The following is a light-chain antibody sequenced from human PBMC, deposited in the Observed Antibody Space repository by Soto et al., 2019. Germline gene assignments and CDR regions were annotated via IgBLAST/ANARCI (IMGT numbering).Light chain of an antibody. Sequence: QSALTQPASVSGSPGQSITILCTGTSSDVGRYSFVSWYQQHPGKVPKVMIYEVTKRPSGVSNRFSGSKSGNTAFLTISGLQAEDEADYYCCSDAGSGVYVFGTGTKVTVL. V-gene: IGLV2-23*02. J-gene: IGLJ1*01. CDR1: SSDVGRYSF. CDR2: EVT. CDR3: CSDAGSGVYV.